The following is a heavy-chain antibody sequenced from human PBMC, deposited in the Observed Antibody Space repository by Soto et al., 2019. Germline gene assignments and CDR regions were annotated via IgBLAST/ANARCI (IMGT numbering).Heavy chain of an antibody. CDR2: IIPIFGTA. CDR3: ARGLRFLEWPTVPGPSSGYYYGMDV. Sequence: GASVKVSCKASGGTFSSYAISWVRQAPGQGLEWMGGIIPIFGTANYAQKFQGRVTITADESTSTAYMELSSLRSEDTAVYYCARGLRFLEWPTVPGPSSGYYYGMDVWGQGTTVTVSS. CDR1: GGTFSSYA. V-gene: IGHV1-69*13. D-gene: IGHD3-3*01. J-gene: IGHJ6*02.